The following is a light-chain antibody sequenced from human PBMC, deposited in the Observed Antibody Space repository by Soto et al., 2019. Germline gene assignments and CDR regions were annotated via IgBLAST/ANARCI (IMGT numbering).Light chain of an antibody. J-gene: IGKJ1*01. Sequence: DIVMTQSPDSLAVSLGERATINCKSSQSVLYSSDNKNYLAWYQQKPEQPPKLLIYWASTRESGVPHRFSGSGSGTDFTLTISSLQTDDVATDYCQNFDTAPPTFGQGT. CDR1: QSVLYSSDNKNY. CDR2: WAS. CDR3: QNFDTAPPT. V-gene: IGKV4-1*01.